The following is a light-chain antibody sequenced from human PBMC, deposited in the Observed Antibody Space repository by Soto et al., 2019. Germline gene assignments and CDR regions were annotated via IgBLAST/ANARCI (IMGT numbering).Light chain of an antibody. CDR3: QQYNNWPPYT. Sequence: EIVMTQSPATLSVSPGESVSLSCRASQSVGSNIAWYQQKPGQAPRLLIYGTSTRSTGIPARFSGSGSGTEFTLTISGLQSEGFAIYFCQQYNNWPPYTFGQGTKGDIK. J-gene: IGKJ2*01. CDR2: GTS. V-gene: IGKV3-15*01. CDR1: QSVGSN.